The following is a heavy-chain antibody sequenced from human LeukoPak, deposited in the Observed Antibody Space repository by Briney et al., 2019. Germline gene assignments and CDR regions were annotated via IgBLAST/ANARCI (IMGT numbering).Heavy chain of an antibody. J-gene: IGHJ3*02. V-gene: IGHV3-20*04. D-gene: IGHD2-2*01. CDR2: INWNGGST. CDR3: ARDEGVVVPASAPDAVDI. CDR1: GFTFDDYG. Sequence: GGSLRLSCAASGFTFDDYGMSWVRQAPGKGLEWVSGINWNGGSTGYADSVKGRFTISRDNAKNSLYLQMNSLRAEDTALYYCARDEGVVVPASAPDAVDIWGQGTMVTVSS.